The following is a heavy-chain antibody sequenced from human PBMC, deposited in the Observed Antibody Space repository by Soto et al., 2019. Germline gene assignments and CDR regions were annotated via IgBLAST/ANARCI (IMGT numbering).Heavy chain of an antibody. CDR1: GYTFTSYA. D-gene: IGHD3-22*01. V-gene: IGHV1-3*01. J-gene: IGHJ4*02. CDR2: INAGNGNT. Sequence: ASVKVSCAASGYTFTSYAMHWVRQAPGQRLEWMGWINAGNGNTEYSQKFQGRATITRDTSASTAYMELSSLRSEDTAVHYCARGERYYYDSSGYFGFDYWGQGTLVTVSS. CDR3: ARGERYYYDSSGYFGFDY.